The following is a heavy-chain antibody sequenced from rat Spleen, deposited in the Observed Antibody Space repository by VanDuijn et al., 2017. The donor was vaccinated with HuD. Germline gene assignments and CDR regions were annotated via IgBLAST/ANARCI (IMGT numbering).Heavy chain of an antibody. Sequence: EVQLVESGGGLVQPGRSLKLSCVASGFTFNNYWMTWIRQAPGKGLEWVASITNTGGSTYYPDSVKGRFTISRDNAKSTLYLQMNSLRSEDTATYYCTRDTDYYSSYSLYVMDAWGQGASVTVSS. J-gene: IGHJ4*01. CDR1: GFTFNNYW. D-gene: IGHD1-2*01. CDR3: TRDTDYYSSYSLYVMDA. CDR2: ITNTGGST. V-gene: IGHV5-31*01.